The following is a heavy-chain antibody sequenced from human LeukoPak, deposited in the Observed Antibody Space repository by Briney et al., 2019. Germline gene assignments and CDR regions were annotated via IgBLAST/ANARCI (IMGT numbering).Heavy chain of an antibody. Sequence: SETLSLTCAVYGGSFSGYYWSWIRQPPGKGLEWIGEINHSGSTNYNPSLKSRVTISVDTSKNQFSLKLSSVTAADTAVYYCARGVASGSYCDYWGRGTLVTVSS. CDR2: INHSGST. J-gene: IGHJ4*02. D-gene: IGHD1-26*01. CDR1: GGSFSGYY. V-gene: IGHV4-34*01. CDR3: ARGVASGSYCDY.